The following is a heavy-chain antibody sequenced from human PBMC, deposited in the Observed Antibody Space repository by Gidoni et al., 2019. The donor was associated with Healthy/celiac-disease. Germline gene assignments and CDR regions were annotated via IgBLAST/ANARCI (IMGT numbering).Heavy chain of an antibody. CDR1: GFTFSSYA. Sequence: QVQLVESGGGVVQPGRSLRLSCAASGFTFSSYAMHWVRQAPGKGLGWVAVISYDGSNKYYADSVKGRFTISRDNSKNTLYLQMNSLRAEDTAVYYCAREPPRSEQLVSSFDYWGQGTLVTVSS. D-gene: IGHD6-6*01. CDR3: AREPPRSEQLVSSFDY. CDR2: ISYDGSNK. J-gene: IGHJ4*02. V-gene: IGHV3-30-3*01.